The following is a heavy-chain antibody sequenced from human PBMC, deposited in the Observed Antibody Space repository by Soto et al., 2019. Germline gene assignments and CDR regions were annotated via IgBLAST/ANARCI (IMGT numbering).Heavy chain of an antibody. J-gene: IGHJ4*02. CDR2: ISASGGET. CDR1: GFSFSDYY. V-gene: IGHV3-11*05. D-gene: IGHD5-12*01. Sequence: QVQLVESGGGLVKPGGSLRLSCAASGFSFSDYYMTWIRQAPGKGLEWVSSISASGGETYYTDSVKGRFTVSRDDSQNTLYLQMNSLRVEDTAVYYCAKRAGYDVDYWGQGSLVTVSS. CDR3: AKRAGYDVDY.